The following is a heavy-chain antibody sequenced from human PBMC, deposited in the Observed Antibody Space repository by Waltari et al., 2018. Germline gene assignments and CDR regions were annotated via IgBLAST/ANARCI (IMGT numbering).Heavy chain of an antibody. CDR3: ARNEGGGATPSGVDD. CDR2: SCPSGGCA. V-gene: IGHV1-46*01. CDR1: GYTFTSYY. D-gene: IGHD1-26*01. Sequence: QVQLVQSGAEVKKPGASVKVSCKASGYTFTSYYMHWVRQAPGQGLEWMGISCPSGGCAGYSQGCHGSVTLAGHASRGTVDLELSRLRSEDTAVYYCARNEGGGATPSGVDDWGQGTLVTVSS. J-gene: IGHJ4*02.